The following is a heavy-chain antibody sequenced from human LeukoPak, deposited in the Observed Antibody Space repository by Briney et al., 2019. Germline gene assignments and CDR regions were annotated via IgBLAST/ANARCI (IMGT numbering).Heavy chain of an antibody. J-gene: IGHJ5*02. V-gene: IGHV5-51*01. Sequence: LGESLKISCQGSGSSFTTYWIGWVRQLPGKGLEWMGIIYPGDSDTRYSPSFQGQVTISADKSISTAYLQWSSLKASDTAMYYCARYAGASLNWFDPWGQGTLGTVSS. CDR3: ARYAGASLNWFDP. CDR1: GSSFTTYW. CDR2: IYPGDSDT. D-gene: IGHD1-26*01.